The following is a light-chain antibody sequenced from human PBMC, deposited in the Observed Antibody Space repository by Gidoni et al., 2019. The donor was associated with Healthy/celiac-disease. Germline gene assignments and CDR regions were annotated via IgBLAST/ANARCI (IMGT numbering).Light chain of an antibody. CDR3: QQSYSTPYT. Sequence: DIQMTQSPSSLSAYVGDRVTINCRASQSISSYLNWYQQKPGKAPKLLIYAASSLQSGVPSRFSGSGSGTDFTLTISSLQPEDFATYYCQQSYSTPYTFGQGTKLESK. V-gene: IGKV1-39*01. J-gene: IGKJ2*01. CDR1: QSISSY. CDR2: AAS.